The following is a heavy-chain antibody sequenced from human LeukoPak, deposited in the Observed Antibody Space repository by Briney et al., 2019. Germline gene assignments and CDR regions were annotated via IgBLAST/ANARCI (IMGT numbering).Heavy chain of an antibody. J-gene: IGHJ4*03. V-gene: IGHV4-34*01. CDR3: ARGATISETGYFDF. CDR2: IDRRGDT. CDR1: GGSFSPYY. Sequence: PSETLSLTCAVYGGSFSPYYWSWIRQSPGKGLEWIAEIDRRGDTNYNPSVKSRVTISIDTSKNQFSLNMRSLSAADTAVYYCARGATISETGYFDFWGQGTLVTVSS. D-gene: IGHD5-24*01.